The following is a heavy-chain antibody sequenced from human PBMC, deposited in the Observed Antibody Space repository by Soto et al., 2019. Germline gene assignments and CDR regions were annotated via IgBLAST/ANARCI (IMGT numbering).Heavy chain of an antibody. CDR3: AKDNYFDSSAYYSTSSGPNWFDP. CDR2: ISGSGATT. D-gene: IGHD3-22*01. V-gene: IGHV3-23*01. CDR1: GFTFSSYS. Sequence: PGGSLRLSCAASGFTFSSYSMNWVRQAPGKGLEWVSYISGSGATTYYADSVKGRFSISRDNSKNTLYLQMNSLRAEDTAVYYCAKDNYFDSSAYYSTSSGPNWFDPWGQGTLVTVSS. J-gene: IGHJ5*02.